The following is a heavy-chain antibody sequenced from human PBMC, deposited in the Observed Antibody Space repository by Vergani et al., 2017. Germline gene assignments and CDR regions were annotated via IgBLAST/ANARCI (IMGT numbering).Heavy chain of an antibody. V-gene: IGHV3-21*04. CDR3: ADLYGDDGFSPF. CDR1: GFSFSTYS. CDR2: ISGRSNYI. J-gene: IGHJ4*02. Sequence: EVQLQESGGGLVKPGGSLRVSCAASGFSFSTYSINWVRQAPGKGLEWVSSISGRSNYIYYADSLKGRFTISRDNSKNTLFLQMTDLRAEDTAFYYCADLYGDDGFSPFWGQGTLVTVSS. D-gene: IGHD2-21*01.